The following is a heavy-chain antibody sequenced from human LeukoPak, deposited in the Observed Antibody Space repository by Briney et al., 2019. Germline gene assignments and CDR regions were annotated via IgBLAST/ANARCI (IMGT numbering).Heavy chain of an antibody. J-gene: IGHJ3*02. V-gene: IGHV4-59*01. Sequence: SETLSLTCAVYGGSFSGYYWSWIRQPPGKGLEWIGYIYYSGSTNYNPSLKSRVTISVDTSKNQFSLKLSSVTAADTAVYYCARGKWKYSSSSGTTFDIWGQGTMVTVSS. CDR1: GGSFSGYY. D-gene: IGHD6-6*01. CDR2: IYYSGST. CDR3: ARGKWKYSSSSGTTFDI.